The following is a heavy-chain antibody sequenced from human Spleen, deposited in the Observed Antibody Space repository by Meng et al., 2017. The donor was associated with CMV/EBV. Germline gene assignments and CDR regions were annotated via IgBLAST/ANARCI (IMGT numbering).Heavy chain of an antibody. J-gene: IGHJ4*02. CDR1: GFSLKSGAMG. CDR3: AHVEMATPFDY. D-gene: IGHD5-24*01. Sequence: TCTVSGFSLKSGAMGVGWIRQPPGKALEWLALIYWDDDKRYSPSLKSRLTITKDASKNQVVLIMTDMDPVDTATYYCAHVEMATPFDYWGQGTLVTVSS. V-gene: IGHV2-5*02. CDR2: IYWDDDK.